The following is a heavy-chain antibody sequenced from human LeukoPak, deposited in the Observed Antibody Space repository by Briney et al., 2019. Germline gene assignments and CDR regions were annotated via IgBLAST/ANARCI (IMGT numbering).Heavy chain of an antibody. J-gene: IGHJ3*02. Sequence: GWSLRLSRADSGFTFSSYAMSWVRQAPGKGLEWVSAISGSGGSTNYADSVKGRFTISRDNSKNTLYLQMNSLRAEDTAVYYCAKDKWMVGDAFDIWGQGTMVTVSS. CDR1: GFTFSSYA. D-gene: IGHD6-19*01. CDR3: AKDKWMVGDAFDI. V-gene: IGHV3-23*01. CDR2: ISGSGGST.